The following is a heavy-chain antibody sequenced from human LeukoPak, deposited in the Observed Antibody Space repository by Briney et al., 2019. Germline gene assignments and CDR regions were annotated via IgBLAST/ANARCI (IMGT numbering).Heavy chain of an antibody. J-gene: IGHJ4*02. CDR1: GGSFSGYS. CDR2: IDRSGST. V-gene: IGHV4-34*01. CDR3: ARGSAAGLAY. Sequence: SETLSLTCAVYGGSFSGYSWTWIRQPPGKGLEWIGEIDRSGSTNYNPSLKSRLTISVDTSKNQFSLKLSTVTAADTAVYYCARGSAAGLAYWGQGTLVTVSS. D-gene: IGHD6-13*01.